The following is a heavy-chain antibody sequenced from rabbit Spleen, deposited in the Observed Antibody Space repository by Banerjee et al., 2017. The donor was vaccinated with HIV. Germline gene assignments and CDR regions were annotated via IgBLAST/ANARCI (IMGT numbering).Heavy chain of an antibody. V-gene: IGHV1S47*01. CDR2: IDPIFGST. CDR1: GFDFSSYG. CDR3: VREVAAKFNL. Sequence: QEQLVESGGGLVQPGGSLKVSCKASGFDFSSYGVSWVRQAPGKGLEWIGYIDPIFGSTAYASWVNGRSTISSHNAQNTLYLQLNSLTAADTATYFCVREVAAKFNLWGPGTLVTVS. D-gene: IGHD4-1*01. J-gene: IGHJ4*01.